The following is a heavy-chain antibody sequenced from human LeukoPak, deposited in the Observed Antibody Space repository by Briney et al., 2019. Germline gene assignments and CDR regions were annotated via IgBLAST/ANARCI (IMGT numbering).Heavy chain of an antibody. CDR1: GFTFSTYT. Sequence: PGGSLRLSCAASGFTFSTYTMSWVRQAPRKGLEWVSSIYGTGDSTFYADSVKGRFTISRDNSHNTLYLQMNSLRAEDTAVYYCAKDFKPDGKWYIDYWGQGILVTVSS. CDR3: AKDFKPDGKWYIDY. D-gene: IGHD1-1*01. V-gene: IGHV3-23*01. CDR2: IYGTGDST. J-gene: IGHJ4*02.